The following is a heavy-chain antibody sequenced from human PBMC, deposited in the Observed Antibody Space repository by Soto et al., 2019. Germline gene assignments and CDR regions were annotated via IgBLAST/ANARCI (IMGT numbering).Heavy chain of an antibody. CDR1: VGSFSDYI. CDR3: ARGLISGSHYSGGWYYFDS. Sequence: PSETLSLTCDVYVGSFSDYIWTWIRQTPGKGLQWIGQINHSGSANYNPSLKSRVTISVHTSSSQFSLELSSVTAADTAVYYCARGLISGSHYSGGWYYFDSWGQGTQVTVSS. D-gene: IGHD1-26*01. CDR2: INHSGSA. J-gene: IGHJ4*02. V-gene: IGHV4-34*01.